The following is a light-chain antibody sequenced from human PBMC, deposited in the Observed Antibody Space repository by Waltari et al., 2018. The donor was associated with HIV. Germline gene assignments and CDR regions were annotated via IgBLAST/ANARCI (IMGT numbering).Light chain of an antibody. Sequence: QLELTQSPSASASLGASVKLTCTLSSGHSNYAIAWHQQQPEKGPRYLMKVNSDGSHFKGDGIPDRFSGSTSGAERYLTISSLQSEDEADYYCQTWGTGIRVFGGGTKLTVL. CDR2: VNSDGSH. J-gene: IGLJ2*01. CDR1: SGHSNYA. CDR3: QTWGTGIRV. V-gene: IGLV4-69*01.